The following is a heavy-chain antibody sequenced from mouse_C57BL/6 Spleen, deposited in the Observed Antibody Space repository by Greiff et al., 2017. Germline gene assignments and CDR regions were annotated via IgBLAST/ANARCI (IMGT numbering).Heavy chain of an antibody. CDR2: IRSKSSNYAT. Sequence: EVMLVESGGGLVQPKGSLKLSCAASGFTFNTYAMHWVRQAPGKGLEWVARIRSKSSNYATYYADSVKDRFTISRDDSQSMLYLQMNNLKTEDTAMYYCVRGATVVAGDWYFDVWGTGTTVTVSS. CDR3: VRGATVVAGDWYFDV. D-gene: IGHD1-1*01. J-gene: IGHJ1*03. V-gene: IGHV10-3*01. CDR1: GFTFNTYA.